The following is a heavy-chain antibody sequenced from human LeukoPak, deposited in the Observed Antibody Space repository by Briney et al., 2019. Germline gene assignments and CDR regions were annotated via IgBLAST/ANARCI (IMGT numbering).Heavy chain of an antibody. CDR2: INPNSGGT. J-gene: IGHJ4*02. CDR3: ARVRGQLWLRYFDY. CDR1: GYTFTGHY. D-gene: IGHD5-18*01. Sequence: ASVKVSCKASGYTFTGHYMHWVRQAPGQGLEWMGWINPNSGGTNYAQKFQGRVTVTRDTSISTAYMELSRLRSDDTAVYYCARVRGQLWLRYFDYWGQGTLVTVSS. V-gene: IGHV1-2*02.